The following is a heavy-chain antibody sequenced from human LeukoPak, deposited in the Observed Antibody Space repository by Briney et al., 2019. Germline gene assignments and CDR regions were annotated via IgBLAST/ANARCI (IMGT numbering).Heavy chain of an antibody. CDR2: IYHSGSN. D-gene: IGHD3-10*01. CDR1: GYSISSGYY. CDR3: ASGYGSGSYRYYYGMDV. J-gene: IGHJ6*04. Sequence: SGTLTLTCAVSGYSISSGYYWGWRRQPPGEGLELAGIIYHSGSNYYDPSLKSRVTISVDKSKNQLYLELNSVTAADTAVYYCASGYGSGSYRYYYGMDVLGKGTTVTVSS. V-gene: IGHV4-38-2*01.